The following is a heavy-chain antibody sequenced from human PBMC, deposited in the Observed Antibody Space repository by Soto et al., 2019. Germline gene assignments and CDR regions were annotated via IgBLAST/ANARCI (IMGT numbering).Heavy chain of an antibody. V-gene: IGHV4-31*03. J-gene: IGHJ4*02. CDR2: IYYSGST. Sequence: PSRTLSLTCTVSGGSISSGGYYWSWIRQHPGKGLEWIGYIYYSGSTYYNPSLKSRVTISVDTSKNQFSLKLSSVTAADTAVYYCARGGGVLLWFGDFDYWGQGTLVTVSS. D-gene: IGHD3-10*01. CDR3: ARGGGVLLWFGDFDY. CDR1: GGSISSGGYY.